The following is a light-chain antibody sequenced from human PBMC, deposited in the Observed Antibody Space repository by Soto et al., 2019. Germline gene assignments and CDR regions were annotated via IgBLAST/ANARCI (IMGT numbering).Light chain of an antibody. J-gene: IGKJ1*01. V-gene: IGKV3-15*01. Sequence: IVMTQSPATLSVSPGDRATLSCRASQSVGSNLAWYQQKPGQSPRLLIYGASTRATGIPARFSGSGSGTQFTLTISSLQSEDFAVYYCQQYNNWPPAWTFGQGTKVDIK. CDR3: QQYNNWPPAWT. CDR1: QSVGSN. CDR2: GAS.